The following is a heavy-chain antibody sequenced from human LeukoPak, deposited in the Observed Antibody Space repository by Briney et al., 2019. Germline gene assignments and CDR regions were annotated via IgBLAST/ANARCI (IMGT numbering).Heavy chain of an antibody. D-gene: IGHD5-18*01. Sequence: GGSLRLSCAASGFTFSDYYMSWIRQAPGKGLEWVSYISSSGSTIYYADSVKGRFTISRDNAKNSLYLQMNSLRAEDTAVYYCASERPLSYTAYYYGMDVWGQGTTVTVSS. J-gene: IGHJ6*02. CDR1: GFTFSDYY. CDR3: ASERPLSYTAYYYGMDV. V-gene: IGHV3-11*01. CDR2: ISSSGSTI.